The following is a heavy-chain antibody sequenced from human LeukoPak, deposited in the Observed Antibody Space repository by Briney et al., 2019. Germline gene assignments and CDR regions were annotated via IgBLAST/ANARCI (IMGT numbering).Heavy chain of an antibody. CDR1: GGSISSSSYY. CDR2: IFYTGST. CDR3: ARANWNYRFDP. D-gene: IGHD1-7*01. V-gene: IGHV4-39*07. Sequence: KPSETLSLTCTVSGGSISSSSYYWGWIRQPPGKGLEWIASIFYTGSTYYNPSLMSRVTISIDTSKNQFFLKLSSVTAADTAVYYCARANWNYRFDPWGQGTLVTVSS. J-gene: IGHJ5*02.